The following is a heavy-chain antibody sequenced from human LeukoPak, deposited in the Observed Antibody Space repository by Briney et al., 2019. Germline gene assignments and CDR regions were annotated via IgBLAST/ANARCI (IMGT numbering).Heavy chain of an antibody. J-gene: IGHJ3*02. CDR3: ARDPYDTSANDAFDI. V-gene: IGHV4-39*02. Sequence: PSETLSLTCSVSGGSISSGSYYWGWVRQPPGKGLEWIGSGTTCYNPSLQSRVTISVDTSRNQFSLKLSSVTAADTAVYYCARDPYDTSANDAFDIWGQGTMVSVSS. D-gene: IGHD3-22*01. CDR1: GGSISSGSYY. CDR2: GTT.